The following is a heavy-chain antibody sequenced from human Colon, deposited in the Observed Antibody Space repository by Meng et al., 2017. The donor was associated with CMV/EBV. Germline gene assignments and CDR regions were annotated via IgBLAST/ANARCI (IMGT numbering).Heavy chain of an antibody. J-gene: IGHJ6*02. CDR2: IKEDGTEN. V-gene: IGHV3-7*01. D-gene: IGHD2-15*01. Sequence: GGSLRLSCAASGFSFGIYWMSLVRQAPGKGLEWVANIKEDGTENNYADSVKGRFTISRDHAKNSLYLEMNSLRAEDTAVYYCARDQPGGYCSGFCYYGMDVWGQGTTVTVSS. CDR1: GFSFGIYW. CDR3: ARDQPGGYCSGFCYYGMDV.